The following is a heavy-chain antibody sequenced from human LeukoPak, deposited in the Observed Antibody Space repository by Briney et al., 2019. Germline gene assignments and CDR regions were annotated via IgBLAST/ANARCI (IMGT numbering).Heavy chain of an antibody. Sequence: SETLSLTCTVSGGSISSYYWSWIRQPPGKGLEWIGYIYYSGSTNYNPSLKSRVTISVDTSKNQFSLKLSSVTAADTAVYYCAREAVSRIVVVTGGLSPWFFDLWGRGTLVTVSS. CDR1: GGSISSYY. CDR2: IYYSGST. D-gene: IGHD2-21*02. V-gene: IGHV4-59*12. CDR3: AREAVSRIVVVTGGLSPWFFDL. J-gene: IGHJ2*01.